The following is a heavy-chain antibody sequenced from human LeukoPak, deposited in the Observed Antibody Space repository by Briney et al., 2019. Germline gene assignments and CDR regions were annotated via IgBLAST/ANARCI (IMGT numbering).Heavy chain of an antibody. D-gene: IGHD6-19*01. CDR1: GFTFSSYW. V-gene: IGHV3-74*01. J-gene: IGHJ4*02. CDR2: INSDGSST. Sequence: PGGSLRLSCAASGFTFSSYWMHWVRQAPGKGLVWVSRINSDGSSTSYADSVKGRFTISRDNAKNTLYLQMNRLRAEDTAVYFCARSDSSGWYGFDYWGQGTLVTVSS. CDR3: ARSDSSGWYGFDY.